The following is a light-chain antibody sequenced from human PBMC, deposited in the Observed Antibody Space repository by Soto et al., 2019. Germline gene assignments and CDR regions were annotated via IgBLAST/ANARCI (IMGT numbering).Light chain of an antibody. Sequence: DIQMTQSPSTLSGSVGDRVTITCRASQTISSWLAWYQQKPGKAPKLLIYKASTLKSGVPSRFSGSGSGTEFTLTISSLQPDDFATYYCQHYNIYSEAFXQGTKADIK. CDR3: QHYNIYSEA. J-gene: IGKJ1*01. V-gene: IGKV1-5*03. CDR1: QTISSW. CDR2: KAS.